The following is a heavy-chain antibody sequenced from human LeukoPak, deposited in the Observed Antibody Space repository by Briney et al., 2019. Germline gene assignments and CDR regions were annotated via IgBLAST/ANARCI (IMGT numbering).Heavy chain of an antibody. V-gene: IGHV3-30*02. CDR1: DLSVNDYN. J-gene: IGHJ4*02. CDR3: ARESGSGWAFDY. D-gene: IGHD3-22*01. Sequence: GGSLRLSCAASDLSVNDYNIHWVRQAPGKGLDWVAFSHRDGSGDSYADSVRGRFATSRDRSKNTLYLQMNSLRVEDTAMYYCARESGSGWAFDYWGQGTLVTVSS. CDR2: SHRDGSGD.